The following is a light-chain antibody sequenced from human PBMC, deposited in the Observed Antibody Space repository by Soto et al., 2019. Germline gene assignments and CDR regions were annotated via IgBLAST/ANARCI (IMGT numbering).Light chain of an antibody. CDR1: AGAVTSRHY. CDR2: DTS. Sequence: QTVVTQEPSLTVSPGGTVTLICGSSAGAVTSRHYPYWFQQKPGHAPTTQIFDTSNKYSWTPARFSGSLLGGKAALTLSGALPEDEADYYCLVVFGGAVVFGGGTKLTVL. J-gene: IGLJ3*02. V-gene: IGLV7-46*01. CDR3: LVVFGGAVV.